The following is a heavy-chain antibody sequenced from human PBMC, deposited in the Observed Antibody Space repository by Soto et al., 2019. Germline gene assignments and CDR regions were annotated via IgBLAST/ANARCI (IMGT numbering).Heavy chain of an antibody. CDR2: ISGSGGST. D-gene: IGHD6-19*01. Sequence: PGGSLRLSCAASGFTFSSYAMSWVRQAPGKGLEWVSAISGSGGSTYYADSVKGRFTISRDNSKNTLYLQMNSLRAEDTAVYYCAKDIGVAVAGSEFDGLEAWGQGPLVTVSS. CDR3: AKDIGVAVAGSEFDGLEA. V-gene: IGHV3-23*01. CDR1: GFTFSSYA. J-gene: IGHJ5*02.